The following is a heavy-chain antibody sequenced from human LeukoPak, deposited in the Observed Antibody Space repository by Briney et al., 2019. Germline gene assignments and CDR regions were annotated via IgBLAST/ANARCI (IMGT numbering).Heavy chain of an antibody. CDR2: LYSGSST. D-gene: IGHD3-3*02. CDR1: GFTVSTNY. J-gene: IGHJ2*01. CDR3: ARVGDHFHWYLDL. Sequence: PGGSLRLSCAASGFTVSTNYMNWVRQAPGKGLEWVSILYSGSSTYYADSVEGRFTISRDSSKNTLFLHMNDLRAEDTAVYYCARVGDHFHWYLDLWGRGTLVT. V-gene: IGHV3-53*01.